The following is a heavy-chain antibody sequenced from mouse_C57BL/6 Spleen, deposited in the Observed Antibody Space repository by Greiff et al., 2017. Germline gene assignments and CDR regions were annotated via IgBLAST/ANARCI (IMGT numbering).Heavy chain of an antibody. J-gene: IGHJ4*01. V-gene: IGHV1-59*01. CDR1: GYTFTSYW. CDR2: IDPSDSYT. CDR3: ARFSYDYQSSLRAMDY. D-gene: IGHD2-4*01. Sequence: QVQLQQPGAELVRPGTSVKLSCKASGYTFTSYWMHWVKQRPGQGLEWIGVIDPSDSYTNYNQKFKGKATLTVDTSSSTAYMQLSSLTSEDSAVYYCARFSYDYQSSLRAMDYWGQGTSVTVSS.